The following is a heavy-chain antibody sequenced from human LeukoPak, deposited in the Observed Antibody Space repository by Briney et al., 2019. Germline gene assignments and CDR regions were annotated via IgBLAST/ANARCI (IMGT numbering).Heavy chain of an antibody. Sequence: SETLSLTCTVSGGSISSYYWSWIRQPPGKGLEWIGYIYYSGSTNYNPSLKSRVTISVDTSKNQFSLKLSSVTAADTAVYYCARSGVRGVYYWGQGTLVTVSS. J-gene: IGHJ4*02. CDR1: GGSISSYY. CDR2: IYYSGST. CDR3: ARSGVRGVYY. V-gene: IGHV4-59*12. D-gene: IGHD3-10*01.